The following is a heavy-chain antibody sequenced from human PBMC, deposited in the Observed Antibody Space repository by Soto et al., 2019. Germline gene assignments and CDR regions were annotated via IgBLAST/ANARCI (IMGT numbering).Heavy chain of an antibody. D-gene: IGHD3-3*01. CDR3: AHRVLRTVFGLVTTTAIYFDF. Sequence: QITLNESGPTQVKPRQTLTLTCTFSGFSLTTSGVGVGWIRQSPGKAPEWLALIYWDDDKRYSPSLKSRLTITKATSKNQVVLTMADLEPADTATYSCAHRVLRTVFGLVTTTAIYFDFWGQGTPGAVSS. CDR2: IYWDDDK. V-gene: IGHV2-5*02. CDR1: GFSLTTSGVG. J-gene: IGHJ4*02.